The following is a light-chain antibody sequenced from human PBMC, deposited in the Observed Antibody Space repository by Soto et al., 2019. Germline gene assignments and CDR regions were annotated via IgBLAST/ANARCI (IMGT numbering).Light chain of an antibody. CDR2: EAS. J-gene: IGKJ4*01. CDR3: QQHSNWPLT. CDR1: QSVGTN. Sequence: EIVLTQSPATLSLSPGERATLSCRASQSVGTNFAWYQQKPGQAPGLLIYEASTRATGIPARFSGSGSGTDSTLTISSLEPEDFVVYYCQQHSNWPLTFGGGTKVEI. V-gene: IGKV3-11*01.